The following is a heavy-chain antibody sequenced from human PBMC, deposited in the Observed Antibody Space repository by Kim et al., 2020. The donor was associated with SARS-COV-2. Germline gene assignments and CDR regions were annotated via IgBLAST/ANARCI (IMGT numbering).Heavy chain of an antibody. CDR1: GGSISSYY. CDR3: ARHGPDSSGSYFQY. CDR2: IYYSGST. J-gene: IGHJ4*02. V-gene: IGHV4-59*08. Sequence: SETLSLTCTVSGGSISSYYWSWIRQPPGKGLEWIGYIYYSGSTKHNPSLTSRVTLSVDTSKNQFSLKLSSVTAADTAVYYCARHGPDSSGSYFQYWGQGTLVTVSS. D-gene: IGHD6-19*01.